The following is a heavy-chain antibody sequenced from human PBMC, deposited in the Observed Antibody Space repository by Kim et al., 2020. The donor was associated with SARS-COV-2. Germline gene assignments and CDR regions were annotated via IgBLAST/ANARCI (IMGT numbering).Heavy chain of an antibody. V-gene: IGHV7-4-1*02. CDR1: GYTLTSNP. CDR3: ARGPGGMDV. J-gene: IGHJ6*02. Sequence: ASVKVSCKASGYTLTSNPVNWVRQAPGQGLEWMGWINTITGNPMYAQGFAGRFVFSLDTSVSTAYLQISSLRAEDTAVYFCARGPGGMDVWGQGTTVTVS. CDR2: INTITGNP.